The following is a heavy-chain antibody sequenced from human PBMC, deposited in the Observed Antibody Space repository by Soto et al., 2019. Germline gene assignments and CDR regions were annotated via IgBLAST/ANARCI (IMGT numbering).Heavy chain of an antibody. Sequence: EVQLVESGGGLVQPGGSLTLSCAASGFTFSNYWMHWVRQAPGKGLVWVSRINSDGSSTTYADSVKGRFTISRDNAKNTRYLEMNSLRADDTAVYDCARRGAGFDIWGQGTMVTVSS. D-gene: IGHD6-19*01. J-gene: IGHJ3*02. CDR1: GFTFSNYW. V-gene: IGHV3-74*01. CDR3: ARRGAGFDI. CDR2: INSDGSST.